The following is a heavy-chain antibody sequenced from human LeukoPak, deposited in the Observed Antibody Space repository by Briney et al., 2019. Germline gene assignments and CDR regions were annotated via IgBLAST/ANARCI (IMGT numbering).Heavy chain of an antibody. CDR1: GGTFSSYA. CDR3: AGEVGYCSGGSCYVY. V-gene: IGHV1-69*13. CDR2: IIPIFGTA. J-gene: IGHJ4*02. Sequence: SVKVSCKASGGTFSSYAISWVRQAPGQGLEWMGGIIPIFGTANYAQKFQGRVTITADESTSTAYMELSSLRSEDTAVYYCAGEVGYCSGGSCYVYWGQGTLVTVSS. D-gene: IGHD2-15*01.